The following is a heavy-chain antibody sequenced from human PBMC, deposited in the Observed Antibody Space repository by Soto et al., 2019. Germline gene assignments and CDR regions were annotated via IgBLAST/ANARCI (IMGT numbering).Heavy chain of an antibody. D-gene: IGHD5-18*01. V-gene: IGHV4-61*01. CDR1: GGSVSSGSYY. J-gene: IGHJ6*02. Sequence: LSLTCTVAGGSVSSGSYYWSLIRQPPGKGLEWIGYIYYSGSTNYNPSLKSRVTISVDTSKNQFSLKLSSVTAADTAVYYCASSGTRGYSYGFADYYYYYGMDVWGQGTTVTVSS. CDR2: IYYSGST. CDR3: ASSGTRGYSYGFADYYYYYGMDV.